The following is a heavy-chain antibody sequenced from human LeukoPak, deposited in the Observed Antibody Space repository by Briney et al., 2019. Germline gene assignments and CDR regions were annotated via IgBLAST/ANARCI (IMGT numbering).Heavy chain of an antibody. V-gene: IGHV4-34*01. CDR1: GGSFSTYY. J-gene: IGHJ5*02. CDR3: AREANIATAIVWFDP. Sequence: SETLSLTCAVYGGSFSTYYWSWIRQPPGKGLEWVGEINHSGSTNYNPSLKSRVTISGDTSKNQFSLKLSSVTAADTAMYYCAREANIATAIVWFDPWGQGTLDTVSS. CDR2: INHSGST. D-gene: IGHD6-13*01.